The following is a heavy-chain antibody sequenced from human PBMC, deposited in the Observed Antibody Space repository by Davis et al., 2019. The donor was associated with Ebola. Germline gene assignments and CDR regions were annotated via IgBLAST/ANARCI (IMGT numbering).Heavy chain of an antibody. CDR2: IKQDGSEK. D-gene: IGHD2-21*02. CDR3: TREVTFVPDY. Sequence: PGGSLRLSCAASGFTFSTYWMSWVRQAPGKGLEWVANIKQDGSEKYYVDSVKGRFTISRDNAKNSLYLQMNSLKTEDTAVYYCTREVTFVPDYWGQGTLVTVSS. V-gene: IGHV3-7*03. CDR1: GFTFSTYW. J-gene: IGHJ4*02.